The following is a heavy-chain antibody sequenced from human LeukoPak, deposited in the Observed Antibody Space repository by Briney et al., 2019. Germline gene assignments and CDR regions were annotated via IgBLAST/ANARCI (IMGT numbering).Heavy chain of an antibody. Sequence: PGGSLRLSCAASGFTFSSYSMNWVRQAPGKGLEWVSSISSSSSYIYYADSVKGRFTISRDNAKNSLYLQMNSLRAEDTAVYYCARGYSGNLSFDYWGQGTLVTVSS. V-gene: IGHV3-21*01. CDR3: ARGYSGNLSFDY. J-gene: IGHJ4*02. CDR2: ISSSSSYI. D-gene: IGHD1-26*01. CDR1: GFTFSSYS.